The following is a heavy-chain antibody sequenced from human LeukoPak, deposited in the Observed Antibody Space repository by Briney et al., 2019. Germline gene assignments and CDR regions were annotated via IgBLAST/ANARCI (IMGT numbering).Heavy chain of an antibody. CDR2: MYYSGSG. D-gene: IGHD4-17*01. V-gene: IGHV4-59*01. J-gene: IGHJ3*02. Sequence: SETLSLTCTVSAGSISSYYWSWIRQPPGKGLEWIAYMYYSGSGNYNPSLKSRGTLSISTSKSQFSLKLSSVTAADTAVYYCATGTVTTSMKAFDIWGQGTMVTVSS. CDR1: AGSISSYY. CDR3: ATGTVTTSMKAFDI.